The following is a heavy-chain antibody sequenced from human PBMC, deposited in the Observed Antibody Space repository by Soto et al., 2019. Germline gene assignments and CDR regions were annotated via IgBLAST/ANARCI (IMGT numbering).Heavy chain of an antibody. J-gene: IGHJ6*02. Sequence: QVQLVESGGGVVQPGRSLRLSCAASGFTFSSYAMHWVRQAPGKGLEWVAVISYDGSNKYYADSVKGRFTISRDNSKNTLYLRMNSLRAEDTAVYYCAREGAYCGGDCYNGMDVWGQGTTVTVSS. D-gene: IGHD2-21*02. CDR1: GFTFSSYA. V-gene: IGHV3-30-3*01. CDR2: ISYDGSNK. CDR3: AREGAYCGGDCYNGMDV.